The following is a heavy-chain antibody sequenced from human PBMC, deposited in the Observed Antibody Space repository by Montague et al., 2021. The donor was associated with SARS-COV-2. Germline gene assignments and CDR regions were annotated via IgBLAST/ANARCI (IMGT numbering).Heavy chain of an antibody. V-gene: IGHV3-33*06. CDR1: GFTFSSYG. Sequence: SLRLSCAASGFTFSSYGMHWVRQAPGKGLEWVAVIWYDGSNKYYADSVKGRFTISRDNSKNTLYLQMNSLRAEDTAVYYYAKEYSSSSTHYYGMDVWGQGATVTVSS. D-gene: IGHD6-6*01. CDR3: AKEYSSSSTHYYGMDV. J-gene: IGHJ6*02. CDR2: IWYDGSNK.